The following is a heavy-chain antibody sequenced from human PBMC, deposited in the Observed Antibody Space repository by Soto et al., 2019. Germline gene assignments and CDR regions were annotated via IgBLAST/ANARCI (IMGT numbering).Heavy chain of an antibody. CDR1: GCSVSSGSYY. CDR3: ARDSGTMVDY. CDR2: IYYSGST. J-gene: IGHJ4*02. D-gene: IGHD3-10*01. Sequence: LETLSLTCTFSGCSVSSGSYYWSWIRQPPGKGLEWIGYIYYSGSTNYNPSLKSRVTTSVDTSKNQFSLKLSSVTAADTAVYYCARDSGTMVDYWGQGTLVTVSS. V-gene: IGHV4-61*01.